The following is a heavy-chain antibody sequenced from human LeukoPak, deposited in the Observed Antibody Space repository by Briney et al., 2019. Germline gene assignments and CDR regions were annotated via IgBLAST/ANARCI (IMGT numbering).Heavy chain of an antibody. CDR2: MYYSGST. V-gene: IGHV4-59*08. D-gene: IGHD4-23*01. J-gene: IGHJ4*02. CDR3: ARRSISGNSWDYFDY. Sequence: SETLSLTCTVSGGSISGDHWNWIRQPPGKGLEWIAFMYYSGSTNYNPSLKSRVTISVDTSKNQFSLKLSSVTAADTAVYYCARRSISGNSWDYFDYWGQGTLVTVSS. CDR1: GGSISGDH.